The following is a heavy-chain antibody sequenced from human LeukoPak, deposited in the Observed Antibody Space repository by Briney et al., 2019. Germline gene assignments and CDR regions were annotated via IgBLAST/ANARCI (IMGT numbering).Heavy chain of an antibody. D-gene: IGHD3-22*01. Sequence: ASVKVSCKASGYTFTGYYMHWVRQAPGQGLEWMGWINPNSGGTNYAQKLQGRVTMTRDTSISTAYMELSRLRSDDTAVYYCARDLGHYYDSSGYYYDPFDYWGQGTLVTVSS. CDR1: GYTFTGYY. CDR2: INPNSGGT. V-gene: IGHV1-2*02. J-gene: IGHJ4*02. CDR3: ARDLGHYYDSSGYYYDPFDY.